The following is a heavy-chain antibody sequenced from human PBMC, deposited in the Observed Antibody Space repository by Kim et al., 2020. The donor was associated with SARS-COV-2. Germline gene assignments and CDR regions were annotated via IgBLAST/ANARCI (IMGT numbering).Heavy chain of an antibody. CDR2: IYTSGST. CDR1: GGSISSGSYY. J-gene: IGHJ4*02. V-gene: IGHV4-61*02. D-gene: IGHD6-13*01. CDR3: ARVFPSSSWRIFDY. Sequence: SETLSLTCTVSGGSISSGSYYWSWIRQPAGKGLEWIGRIYTSGSTNYNPSLKSRVTISVDTSKNQFSLKLSSVTAADTAVYYCARVFPSSSWRIFDYWGQGTLVTVSS.